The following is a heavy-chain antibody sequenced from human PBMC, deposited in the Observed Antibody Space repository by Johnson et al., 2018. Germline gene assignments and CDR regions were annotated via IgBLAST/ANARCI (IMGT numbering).Heavy chain of an antibody. CDR1: GFTFSSYA. D-gene: IGHD6-19*01. Sequence: QVQLVESGGGVVQPGRSLRLSCAASGFTFSSYAMHWVRQAPGKGLEWVAVISYDGSNKYYADSVKGRFTISRDNSKNTLYLQMNSLRAEDTAVYYCASAQYSSGWLRARRHYGMDVWGQGTTVTVSS. J-gene: IGHJ6*02. V-gene: IGHV3-30*14. CDR3: ASAQYSSGWLRARRHYGMDV. CDR2: ISYDGSNK.